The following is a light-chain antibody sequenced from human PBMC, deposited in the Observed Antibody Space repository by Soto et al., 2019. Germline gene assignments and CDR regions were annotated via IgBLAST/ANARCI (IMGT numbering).Light chain of an antibody. V-gene: IGKV4-1*01. Sequence: DIVMTQSPDSLAVSLGERATINCKSSQTGLDSSNNRDYLTWYQQKPGQPPKLLIYWASTREFGVPERFSGSGSGTDFTLTISSLQAEDVAVYYCQQYYSTPRTFGHGTRVEIK. CDR1: QTGLDSSNNRDY. J-gene: IGKJ1*01. CDR2: WAS. CDR3: QQYYSTPRT.